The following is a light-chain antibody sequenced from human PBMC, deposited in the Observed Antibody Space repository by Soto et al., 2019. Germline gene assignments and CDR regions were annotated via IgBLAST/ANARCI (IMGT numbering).Light chain of an antibody. CDR1: QTVGSSF. J-gene: IGKJ1*01. Sequence: EIVLTQSPATRSLSPGERATLSCRASQTVGSSFLAWFQHKPGQAPRLLIYGASTRATGIPDRFSGSGSGTDFTLTISRLEPEDFAVYYCHQYGSSQTFGQGTKVDIK. CDR2: GAS. CDR3: HQYGSSQT. V-gene: IGKV3-20*01.